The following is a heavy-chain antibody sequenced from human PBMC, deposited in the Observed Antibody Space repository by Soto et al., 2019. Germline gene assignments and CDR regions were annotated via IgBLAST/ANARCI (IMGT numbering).Heavy chain of an antibody. CDR2: MNPNSGNT. Sequence: QVQLVQSGAEVKKPGASVKVSCKASGYTFTSYDINWVRQATGQGLEWMGWMNPNSGNTVYAQKFQGRVTMTKNNSISTAYMELSSLRSEATAVYHCARERSYGLDYWGQGTLVTVSS. CDR3: ARERSYGLDY. J-gene: IGHJ4*02. V-gene: IGHV1-8*01. D-gene: IGHD5-18*01. CDR1: GYTFTSYD.